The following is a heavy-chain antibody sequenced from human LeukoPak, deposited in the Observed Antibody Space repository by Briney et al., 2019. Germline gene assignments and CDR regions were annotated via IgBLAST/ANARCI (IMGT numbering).Heavy chain of an antibody. V-gene: IGHV4-39*01. CDR3: ARHVHYFYYYMDV. CDR2: IYYSGTT. Sequence: PSQTLSLTCTVSGGSISSSSYYWGWIRQPPGKGLEWIGSIYYSGTTYYNPSLKSRVTISVDTSKNQVSLKLSSVTAADTAVYYCARHVHYFYYYMDVWGKGTTVTVSS. CDR1: GGSISSSSYY. J-gene: IGHJ6*03.